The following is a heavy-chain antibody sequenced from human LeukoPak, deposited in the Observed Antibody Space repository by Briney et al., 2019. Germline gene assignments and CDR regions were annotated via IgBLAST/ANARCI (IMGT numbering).Heavy chain of an antibody. CDR2: ISSSSTI. Sequence: GGSLRLSCAASGFTFSSYSMNWVRQAPGKGLEWVSYISSSSTIYYVDSVKGRFTISRDNAKNSLYLQMNSLRAEDTAVYYCARERYGDLDYWGQGTLVTVSS. V-gene: IGHV3-48*01. CDR1: GFTFSSYS. D-gene: IGHD4-17*01. CDR3: ARERYGDLDY. J-gene: IGHJ4*02.